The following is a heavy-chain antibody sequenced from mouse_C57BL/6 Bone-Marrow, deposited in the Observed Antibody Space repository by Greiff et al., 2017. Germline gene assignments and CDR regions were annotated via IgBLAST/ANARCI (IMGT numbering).Heavy chain of an antibody. CDR1: GFSLSTSGMG. V-gene: IGHV8-12*01. Sequence: ESGPGILQSSQTLSLTCSFSGFSLSTSGMGVSWIRQPSGKGLEWLAHIYWDDDKRYNPSLKSRLTISKDTSRNQVFLKITSVDTADTATYYCARRPFYYGSSYPYWYFDVWGTGTTVTVSS. CDR3: ARRPFYYGSSYPYWYFDV. J-gene: IGHJ1*03. CDR2: IYWDDDK. D-gene: IGHD1-1*01.